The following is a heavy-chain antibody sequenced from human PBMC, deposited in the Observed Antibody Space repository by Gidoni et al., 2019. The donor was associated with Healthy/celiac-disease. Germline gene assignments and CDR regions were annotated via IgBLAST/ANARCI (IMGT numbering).Heavy chain of an antibody. CDR2: INHSGST. CDR3: ARGPTIRGWLY. CDR1: GGSFSGYY. D-gene: IGHD3-22*01. J-gene: IGHJ4*02. V-gene: IGHV4-34*01. Sequence: QVQLQQWGAGLLKPSETLSLTCAVYGGSFSGYYWSWIRQPPGKGLEWIGEINHSGSTNYNPSLKSRVTISVDTSKNQFSLKLSSVTAADTAVYYCARGPTIRGWLYWGQGTLVTVSS.